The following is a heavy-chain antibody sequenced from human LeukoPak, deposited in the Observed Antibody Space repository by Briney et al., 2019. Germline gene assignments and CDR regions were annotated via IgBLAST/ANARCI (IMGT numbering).Heavy chain of an antibody. D-gene: IGHD2-2*01. J-gene: IGHJ4*02. CDR3: ASSSTSLFDY. V-gene: IGHV4-34*01. Sequence: SEALSLTCAVYGGSFSGYYWSWIRQPPGKGLEWIGEINHSGSTNYNPSLKSRVTISVDTSKNQFSLKLSSVTAADTAVYYCASSSTSLFDYWGQGTLVTVSS. CDR1: GGSFSGYY. CDR2: INHSGST.